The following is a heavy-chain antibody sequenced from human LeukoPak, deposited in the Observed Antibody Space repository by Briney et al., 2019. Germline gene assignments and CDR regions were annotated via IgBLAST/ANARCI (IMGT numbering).Heavy chain of an antibody. V-gene: IGHV3-7*03. CDR3: PGRNAMHV. CDR1: GFTFSNYW. CDR2: INRDGSER. Sequence: GGSLRLSCAASGFTFSNYWMTWVRQAPGKGLEWVANINRDGSERYYVDSVKGRFTISRDDAKSSLYLQMNSLRAEDTAVYYCPGRNAMHVCGQGATV. J-gene: IGHJ6*02.